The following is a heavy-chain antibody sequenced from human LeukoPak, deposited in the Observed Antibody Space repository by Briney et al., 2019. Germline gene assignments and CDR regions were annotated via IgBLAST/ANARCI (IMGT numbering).Heavy chain of an antibody. V-gene: IGHV3-9*01. Sequence: PGGSLRLSCAASGFTFDDYAMHWVRQAPGKGLEWVSSISRNSGLIDYADSAKGRFTISRDNAKNSLYLQMNSLRAEDTALYYCTKDFGEWWGAFDIWGQGTMVTVFS. CDR2: ISRNSGLI. CDR1: GFTFDDYA. CDR3: TKDFGEWWGAFDI. J-gene: IGHJ3*02. D-gene: IGHD2-15*01.